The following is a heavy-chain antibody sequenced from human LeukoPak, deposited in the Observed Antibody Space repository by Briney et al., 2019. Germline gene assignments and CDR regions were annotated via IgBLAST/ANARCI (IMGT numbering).Heavy chain of an antibody. CDR2: ISWNSGSI. D-gene: IGHD3-10*01. CDR1: GFTFDDYA. CDR3: TRWFGELPHFDY. Sequence: PGRSLRLSCAASGFTFDDYAMHWVRQAPGKGLEWVSGISWNSGSIGYADSVKGRFTISRDNAKNSLYLQMNSLKTEDTAVYYCTRWFGELPHFDYWGQGTLVTVSS. J-gene: IGHJ4*02. V-gene: IGHV3-9*01.